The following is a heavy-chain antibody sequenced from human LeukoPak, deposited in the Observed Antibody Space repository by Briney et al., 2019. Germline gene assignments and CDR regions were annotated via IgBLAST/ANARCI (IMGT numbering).Heavy chain of an antibody. D-gene: IGHD6-13*01. CDR1: SGSISSSSWY. V-gene: IGHV4-39*01. J-gene: IGHJ4*02. CDR2: IYYSGST. CDR3: ARLGKSAGIDS. Sequence: SETLSLTCTASSGSISSSSWYWGWIRQPPGKGLEWIGNIYYSGSTYYNTSLKSRVTLSVDTSKNQFSLKLASVTAADTAVYYCARLGKSAGIDSWGPGTLVTVSS.